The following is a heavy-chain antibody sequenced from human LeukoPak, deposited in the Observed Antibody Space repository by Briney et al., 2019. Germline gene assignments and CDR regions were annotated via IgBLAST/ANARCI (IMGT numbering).Heavy chain of an antibody. D-gene: IGHD3-10*01. J-gene: IGHJ6*02. Sequence: PGRSLRLSCAASGFTFSSYGMHWVRQAPGKGLEWVAVISYDGSNKYYADSVKGRFTISRDNSKNTLYLQMNSLRAEDTAVYYCAKETSQLLWFGEFRGMDVWGQGTTVTVSS. CDR2: ISYDGSNK. CDR1: GFTFSSYG. CDR3: AKETSQLLWFGEFRGMDV. V-gene: IGHV3-30*18.